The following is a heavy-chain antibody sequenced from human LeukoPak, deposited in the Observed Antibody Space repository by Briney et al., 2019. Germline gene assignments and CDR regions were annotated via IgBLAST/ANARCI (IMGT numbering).Heavy chain of an antibody. CDR1: GFIVSSQY. Sequence: GGSLRLSCAASGFIVSSQYMSWVRQAPGKGLEWVSVIFGGGGTSYADSVKGRFTISRDNSKNTLNFEMNSLRAEDTAVYYCAKDSGSGSYEWYFDLWGRGTLVIVSS. D-gene: IGHD3-10*01. CDR2: IFGGGGT. CDR3: AKDSGSGSYEWYFDL. V-gene: IGHV3-53*01. J-gene: IGHJ2*01.